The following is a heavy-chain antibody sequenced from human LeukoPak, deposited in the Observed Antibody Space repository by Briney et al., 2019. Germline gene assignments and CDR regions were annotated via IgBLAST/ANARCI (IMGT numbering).Heavy chain of an antibody. V-gene: IGHV3-23*01. J-gene: IGHJ5*02. CDR1: GFTFSSYA. Sequence: TGGSLRLSCAASGFTFSSYAMSWVRQAPGKGLEWVSAISGSGGSTYYADSVKGRFTISRDNSKNTLYLQMNSLRAEDTAVYYCARGNIAAAGTFWFDPWGQGTLVTVSS. CDR3: ARGNIAAAGTFWFDP. CDR2: ISGSGGST. D-gene: IGHD6-13*01.